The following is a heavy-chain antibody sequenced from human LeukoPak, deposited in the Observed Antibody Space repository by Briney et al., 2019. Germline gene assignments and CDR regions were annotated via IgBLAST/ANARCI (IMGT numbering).Heavy chain of an antibody. V-gene: IGHV3-7*05. D-gene: IGHD6-19*01. Sequence: GGSLRLSCAASGFTFNSYWMTWVRQAPGRGLEWLADIEQDGSEQYYVDSVKGRFTISRDNAKNSLYLQMNSLRAGDTAVYYCTTDRQQWLTSWFDYWGQGTLVTVSS. CDR2: IEQDGSEQ. CDR1: GFTFNSYW. CDR3: TTDRQQWLTSWFDY. J-gene: IGHJ4*02.